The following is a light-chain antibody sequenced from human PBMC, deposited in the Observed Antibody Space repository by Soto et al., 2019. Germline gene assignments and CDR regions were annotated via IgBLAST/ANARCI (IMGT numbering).Light chain of an antibody. CDR3: QHYNSYSEA. V-gene: IGKV1-5*03. Sequence: DIHRTHSPSTLSASLGGIVTITFRAIHTISSWLAWYQQKPLKAPKLLIYKASTLKSGFPSRFSGSGSRAEFTLTISSLQPDDFATYYCQHYNSYSEAFGQGTKVDIK. CDR1: HTISSW. J-gene: IGKJ1*01. CDR2: KAS.